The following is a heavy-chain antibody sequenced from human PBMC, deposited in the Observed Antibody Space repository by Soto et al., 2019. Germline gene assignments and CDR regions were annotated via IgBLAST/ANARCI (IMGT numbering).Heavy chain of an antibody. V-gene: IGHV4-39*07. CDR3: ARALILTGYYIHDAFDI. CDR1: GGSISSSSYY. J-gene: IGHJ3*02. D-gene: IGHD3-9*01. Sequence: SETLSLTCTVSGGSISSSSYYWGWIRQPPGKGLEWIGSIYYSGSTYYNPSLKSRVTISVDTSKNQFSLKLSSVTAADTAVYYCARALILTGYYIHDAFDIWGQGTMVTVS. CDR2: IYYSGST.